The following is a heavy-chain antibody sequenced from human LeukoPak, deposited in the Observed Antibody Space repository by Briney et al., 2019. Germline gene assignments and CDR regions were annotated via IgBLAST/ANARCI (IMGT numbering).Heavy chain of an antibody. CDR1: GGTFSSYA. D-gene: IGHD3-16*02. CDR3: ARAPKNVWGSYRQHFDY. CDR2: IIPILGIA. Sequence: SVKVSCKASGGTFSSYAISWVRQAPGQGLEWMGRIIPILGIANYAQKFQGRVTITADKSTSTAYMELSSLRSEDTAVYYCARAPKNVWGSYRQHFDYWGQGTLVTVSS. V-gene: IGHV1-69*04. J-gene: IGHJ4*02.